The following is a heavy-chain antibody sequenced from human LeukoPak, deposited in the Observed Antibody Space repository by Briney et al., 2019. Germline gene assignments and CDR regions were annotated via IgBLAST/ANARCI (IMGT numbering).Heavy chain of an antibody. Sequence: GGSLRLSCAASGFTFSSYAMYWARQAPGKGLEYVSAISSDGGSTYYANSVKGRFTISRDNSKNTLYLQMGSLRAEDMAVYYCARVGSGYYTDYWGHGTLVTVSS. V-gene: IGHV3-64*01. D-gene: IGHD3-3*01. J-gene: IGHJ4*01. CDR3: ARVGSGYYTDY. CDR1: GFTFSSYA. CDR2: ISSDGGST.